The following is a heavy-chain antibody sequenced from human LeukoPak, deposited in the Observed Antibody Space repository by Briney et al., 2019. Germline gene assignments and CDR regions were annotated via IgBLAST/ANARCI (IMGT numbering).Heavy chain of an antibody. CDR1: GFTLSSYA. V-gene: IGHV3-23*01. CDR2: ISISGGNT. CDR3: ARVRDTYVWDN. Sequence: QPGGSLRLSCAASGFTLSSYAMNWVRQAPGKGLECGTVISISGGNTYYADSVKGRFTISRDNSKNTLYLQMNSLRAEDTAVYHCARVRDTYVWDNWGQGTLGTVSS. D-gene: IGHD3-16*01. J-gene: IGHJ4*02.